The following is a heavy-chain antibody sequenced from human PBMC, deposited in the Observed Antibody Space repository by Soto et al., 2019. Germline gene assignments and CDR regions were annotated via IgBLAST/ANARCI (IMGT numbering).Heavy chain of an antibody. CDR2: IYYSGST. V-gene: IGHV4-30-4*01. D-gene: IGHD3-22*01. J-gene: IGHJ4*01. CDR3: ARGHYYDSSGYYLTKFFDY. Sequence: QVQLQESGPGLVKPSQTLSLTCTVSGGSISSGDYYWSWIRQPPGKGLEWIGYIYYSGSTYYNPSPKSRVTISVDTSKNQFSLKLSSVTTADTVVYYCARGHYYDSSGYYLTKFFDYWVHGTLVTVSS. CDR1: GGSISSGDYY.